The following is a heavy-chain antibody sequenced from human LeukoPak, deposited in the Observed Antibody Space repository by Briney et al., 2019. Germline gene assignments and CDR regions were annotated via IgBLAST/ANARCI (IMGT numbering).Heavy chain of an antibody. CDR3: GSLNTDYYDSSGYSNHF. V-gene: IGHV4-61*08. CDR2: MFEGGRT. Sequence: PSETLSLTCIVSGASVKSDAYCWSWIRQPPGKGLEWIGYMFEGGRTNYNPFLQGRVTISVDTSKNQFSLSVSSVTAADTAVYYCGSLNTDYYDSSGYSNHFWGQGTLVTVSS. D-gene: IGHD3-22*01. J-gene: IGHJ4*02. CDR1: GASVKSDAYC.